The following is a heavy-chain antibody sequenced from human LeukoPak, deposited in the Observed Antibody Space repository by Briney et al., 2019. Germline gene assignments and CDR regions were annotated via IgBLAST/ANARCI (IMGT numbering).Heavy chain of an antibody. CDR2: IIPIFGTA. CDR3: ARGSTAAGTGWFDP. J-gene: IGHJ5*02. CDR1: GGTFSSYA. Sequence: GASVKVSCKASGGTFSSYAISWVRQAPGQGLEWMGGIIPIFGTANYAQKSQGRVTITADKSTSTAYMELSSLRSEDTAVYYCARGSTAAGTGWFDPWGQGTLVTVSS. V-gene: IGHV1-69*06. D-gene: IGHD6-13*01.